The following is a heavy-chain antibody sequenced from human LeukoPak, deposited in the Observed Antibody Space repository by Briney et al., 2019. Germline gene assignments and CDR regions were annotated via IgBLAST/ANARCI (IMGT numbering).Heavy chain of an antibody. CDR2: IGTAGDT. Sequence: GGSLRLSCAASGFTFSSYDMHWVRQATGKGLEWVSAIGTAGDTYYPGSVKGRFTISRENAKNSLYLQMNSLRAGDTAVYYCARVAAVAGARGSYDYWGQGTLVTVSS. CDR1: GFTFSSYD. D-gene: IGHD6-19*01. J-gene: IGHJ4*02. V-gene: IGHV3-13*01. CDR3: ARVAAVAGARGSYDY.